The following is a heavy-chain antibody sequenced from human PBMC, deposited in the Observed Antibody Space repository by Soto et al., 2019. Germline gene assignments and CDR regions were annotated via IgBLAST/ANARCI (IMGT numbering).Heavy chain of an antibody. V-gene: IGHV3-30-3*01. CDR1: GFTFSSHA. CDR3: ARDYGSYYCIDY. J-gene: IGHJ4*02. D-gene: IGHD1-26*01. CDR2: ISYDGSSK. Sequence: QVQLVESGGGVVQPGRSLRLSCAASGFTFSSHAIHWVRQARGKRLEWVALISYDGSSKYYPDSVKGRFTISRDNSNHSLFLQLTGMRPDDTAVYYCARDYGSYYCIDYRGQGTMVTVSS.